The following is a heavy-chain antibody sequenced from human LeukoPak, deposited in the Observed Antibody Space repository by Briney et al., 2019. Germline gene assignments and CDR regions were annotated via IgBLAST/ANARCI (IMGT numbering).Heavy chain of an antibody. CDR1: GLIASGKY. J-gene: IGHJ4*02. CDR3: ARGSVSRGWYLY. V-gene: IGHV3-53*01. CDR2: IYKEGNT. D-gene: IGHD6-19*01. Sequence: GGSLRLSCAASGLIASGKYVRWLRQARGGGLQWVSTIYKEGNTFYADSVRGRFTLSRDNSKNTLYLQTNSLRAEDTAIYYCARGSVSRGWYLYWGQGTLVTVSS.